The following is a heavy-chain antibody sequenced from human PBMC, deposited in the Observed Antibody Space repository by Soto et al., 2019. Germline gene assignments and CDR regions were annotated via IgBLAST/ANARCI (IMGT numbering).Heavy chain of an antibody. CDR1: GYTFTGYY. CDR2: INPNSGGT. Sequence: ASVKVSCKASGYTFTGYYMHWVRQAPGQGLEWMGWINPNSGGTNYAQKFQGRVTMTRDTSISTAYMELSGLRSDDTAVYYCARSTYSSSWYDYWGQGTLVTVSS. D-gene: IGHD6-13*01. J-gene: IGHJ4*02. CDR3: ARSTYSSSWYDY. V-gene: IGHV1-2*02.